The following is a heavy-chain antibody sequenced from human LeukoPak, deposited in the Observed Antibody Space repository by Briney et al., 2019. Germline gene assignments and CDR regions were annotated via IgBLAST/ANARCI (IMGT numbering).Heavy chain of an antibody. V-gene: IGHV5-51*01. Sequence: GESLKISCKGSGYSFTSYWIGWVRQMPGKGLEGMGIIYPGDSDTRYSPSFQAQVTISADKSISTAYPQWSSLKASDTAMYYCARLYWVAEDGTRHLEFDYWGQGTLVTVSS. J-gene: IGHJ4*01. CDR2: IYPGDSDT. CDR3: ARLYWVAEDGTRHLEFDY. CDR1: GYSFTSYW. D-gene: IGHD6-19*01.